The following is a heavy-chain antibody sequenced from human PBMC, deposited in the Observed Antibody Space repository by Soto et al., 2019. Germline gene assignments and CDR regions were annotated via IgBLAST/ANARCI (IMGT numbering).Heavy chain of an antibody. CDR2: ISYDGSNK. CDR1: GFTFSSYG. Sequence: QLQLVESGGGVVQPGRSLRLSCAASGFTFSSYGMHWVRQAPGKGLEWVAVISYDGSNKYYADSVKDRFTISRDNSKNALYMQINGLRAEDTAVYYCAKDFLWFGESNWFDSWGQGTLVTVSS. D-gene: IGHD3-10*01. V-gene: IGHV3-30*18. CDR3: AKDFLWFGESNWFDS. J-gene: IGHJ5*01.